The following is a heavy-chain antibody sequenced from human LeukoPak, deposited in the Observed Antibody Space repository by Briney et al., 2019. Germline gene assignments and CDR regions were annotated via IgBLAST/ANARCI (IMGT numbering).Heavy chain of an antibody. V-gene: IGHV1-69*01. Sequence: GSSVKVSCKAPGGTFSSYAISWVRQAPGQGLEWMGGIIPIFGTANYAQKFQGRVTITADESTSTAYMELSSLRSEDTAVYYCARDLYYDSSLTPYFDYWGQGTLVTVSS. CDR1: GGTFSSYA. CDR2: IIPIFGTA. J-gene: IGHJ4*02. CDR3: ARDLYYDSSLTPYFDY. D-gene: IGHD3-22*01.